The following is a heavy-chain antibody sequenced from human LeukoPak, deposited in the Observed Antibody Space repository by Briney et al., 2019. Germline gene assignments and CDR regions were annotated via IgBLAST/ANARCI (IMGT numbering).Heavy chain of an antibody. CDR2: INTGGSST. J-gene: IGHJ3*02. CDR3: AKDGLRFLEWGGAFDI. D-gene: IGHD3-3*01. Sequence: GGSLRLSCAASGFTFSNSWMNWVRQAPGKGLVWVSRINTGGSSTSYADSVKGRFTISRDNSKNTLYLQMNSLRAEDTAVYYCAKDGLRFLEWGGAFDIWGQGTMVTVSS. V-gene: IGHV3-74*01. CDR1: GFTFSNSW.